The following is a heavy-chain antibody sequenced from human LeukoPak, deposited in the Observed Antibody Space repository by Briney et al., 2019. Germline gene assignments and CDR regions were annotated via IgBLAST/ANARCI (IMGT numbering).Heavy chain of an antibody. CDR3: ARYGSGTSYITNYFDY. D-gene: IGHD3-10*01. V-gene: IGHV3-48*02. CDR2: ISSDSRTI. Sequence: GGSLRLSCAAAAFTFTSYSMNWVRQAPGKGLEWVSYISSDSRTIYYAAAVKGQCTISRDNAKNSMYLQMKSLRDEDTAVYYCARYGSGTSYITNYFDYWGQGTLVTVSS. CDR1: AFTFTSYS. J-gene: IGHJ4*02.